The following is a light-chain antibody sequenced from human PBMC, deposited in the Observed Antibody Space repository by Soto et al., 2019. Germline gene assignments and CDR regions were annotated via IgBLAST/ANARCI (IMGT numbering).Light chain of an antibody. CDR2: NDI. V-gene: IGLV1-40*01. CDR1: NSNIGAGYD. Sequence: QSVLTQPPSVSGAPGLRVTISCTGSNSNIGAGYDVHWYQQLPGTAPKLLIYNDIKRPSGVPDRFSGSKSGTSASLAITGLQAEDEADYYCQSYDSILSGHFFGPGTKLTVL. CDR3: QSYDSILSGHF. J-gene: IGLJ1*01.